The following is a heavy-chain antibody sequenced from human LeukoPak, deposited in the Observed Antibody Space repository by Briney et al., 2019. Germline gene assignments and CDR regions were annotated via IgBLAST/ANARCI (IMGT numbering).Heavy chain of an antibody. CDR2: IYYSGST. V-gene: IGHV4-59*01. CDR3: ARQSTDFWTDYAKNWFDP. CDR1: GDSIRSYY. J-gene: IGHJ5*02. Sequence: SETLSLTCTVSGDSIRSYYWSWIRQPAGKGLEWIGYIYYSGSTNYNPSLKSRVTISVDTAKNQVSLNLTSVTAADTAVYYCARQSTDFWTDYAKNWFDPWGQGTLVTVSS. D-gene: IGHD3/OR15-3a*01.